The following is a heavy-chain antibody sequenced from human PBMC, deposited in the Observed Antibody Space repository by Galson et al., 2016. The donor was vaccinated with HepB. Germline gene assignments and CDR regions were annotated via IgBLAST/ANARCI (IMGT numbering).Heavy chain of an antibody. CDR2: IWYDGSNK. V-gene: IGHV3-33*01. CDR1: GFTFSRFC. Sequence: SLRLSCAPSGFTFSRFCMHWVRQAPGKGLEWVAAIWYDGSNKYYADSVKGRFTISRDNSKLYLQMNSLRGEDTALYYCARDPSLPGAAINWFDPWGQGTLVSVSS. J-gene: IGHJ5*02. CDR3: ARDPSLPGAAINWFDP. D-gene: IGHD2-2*01.